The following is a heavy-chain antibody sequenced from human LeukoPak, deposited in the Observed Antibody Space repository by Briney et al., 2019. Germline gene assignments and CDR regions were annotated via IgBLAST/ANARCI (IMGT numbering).Heavy chain of an antibody. V-gene: IGHV1-69*05. D-gene: IGHD3-22*01. CDR2: IIPIFGTA. CDR1: GGTFSSYA. Sequence: SVKVSCKASGGTFSSYAISWVRQAPGQGLEWMGGIIPIFGTANYAQEFQGRVTITTDESTSTAYMELSSLRSEDTAVYYCAVYDSSGYYYGYWGQGTLVTVSS. CDR3: AVYDSSGYYYGY. J-gene: IGHJ4*02.